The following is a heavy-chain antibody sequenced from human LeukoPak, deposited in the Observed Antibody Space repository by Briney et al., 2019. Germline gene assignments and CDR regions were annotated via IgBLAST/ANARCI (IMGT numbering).Heavy chain of an antibody. CDR1: GYTFSNYY. V-gene: IGHV1-46*01. CDR3: ARDHFDSSGYHYLLGYFEH. J-gene: IGHJ1*01. D-gene: IGHD3-22*01. CDR2: IKPSGGGT. Sequence: ASVKVSCKASGYTFSNYYVHWVRQAPGQGLAWMGIIKPSGGGTSYALKFQGRVTLTRDTSTSTAYMELSSLRSEDTAVYYCARDHFDSSGYHYLLGYFEHWGQGTLVTVSS.